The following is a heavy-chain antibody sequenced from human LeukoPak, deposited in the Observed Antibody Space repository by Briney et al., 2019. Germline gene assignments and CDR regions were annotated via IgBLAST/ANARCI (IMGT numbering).Heavy chain of an antibody. CDR3: ARDQYYYDSSGYYGGDY. D-gene: IGHD3-22*01. CDR2: ISAYNGNT. CDR1: GYTFTSYG. V-gene: IGHV1-18*01. Sequence: ASEKVSCKASGYTFTSYGISWVRQAPGQGLEWMGWISAYNGNTNYAQKLQGRVTMTTDTSTSTAYMELRSLRSDDTAVYYCARDQYYYDSSGYYGGDYWGQGTLVTVSS. J-gene: IGHJ4*02.